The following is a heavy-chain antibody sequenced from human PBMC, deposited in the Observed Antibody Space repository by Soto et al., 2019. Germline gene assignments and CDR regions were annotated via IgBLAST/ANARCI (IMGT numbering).Heavy chain of an antibody. D-gene: IGHD3-16*02. V-gene: IGHV4-61*01. CDR2: IYYSGST. J-gene: IGHJ5*02. CDR1: GGSVSSGSYY. CDR3: ARLSYDFDP. Sequence: PSETLSLTCTVSGGSVSSGSYYWSWIRQPPGKGLEWIGYIYYSGSTNYNPSLKSRVTISVDTSKNQFSLKLSSVTAADTAVYYCARLSYDFDPWGQGTLVTSPQ.